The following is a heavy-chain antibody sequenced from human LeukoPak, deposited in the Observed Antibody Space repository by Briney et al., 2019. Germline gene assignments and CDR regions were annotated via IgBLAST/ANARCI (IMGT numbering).Heavy chain of an antibody. CDR3: AREGNHDYGDH. Sequence: SGGSLRLSCAASGFTFSSYSMNWVRQAPGKGLEWVSSISSSSSYIYYADSVKGRFTISRDNAKNSLYLQMNSLRAEDTAVYYCAREGNHDYGDHWGQGTLVTVSS. V-gene: IGHV3-21*01. CDR1: GFTFSSYS. J-gene: IGHJ4*02. CDR2: ISSSSSYI. D-gene: IGHD1-14*01.